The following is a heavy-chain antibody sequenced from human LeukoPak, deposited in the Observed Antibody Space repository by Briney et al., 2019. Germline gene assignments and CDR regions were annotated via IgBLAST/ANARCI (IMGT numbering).Heavy chain of an antibody. D-gene: IGHD2-2*02. CDR2: IISSSSYI. CDR1: GFTFSSYS. CDR3: ARGNPAAIDGDFEY. V-gene: IGHV3-21*01. J-gene: IGHJ4*02. Sequence: GGSLRLSCAASGFTFSSYSMNWVRQAPGKGLEWLSSIISSSSYIYYADSVKGRFNISRENAKNSLYLQMNSLRAEDTAVYYCARGNPAAIDGDFEYWGQGTLVTVSS.